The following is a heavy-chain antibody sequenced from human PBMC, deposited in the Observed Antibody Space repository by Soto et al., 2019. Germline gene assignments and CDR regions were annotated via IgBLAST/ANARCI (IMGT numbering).Heavy chain of an antibody. D-gene: IGHD3-22*01. CDR3: ARDMGTHYYDKSDAFDI. Sequence: ASVKVSCKASGYTFASYGISWVRQAPGQGLEWMGWISAYNGNTNYAQKLQGRVTMTTDTSTSTAYMELRSLRFDDTAVYYCARDMGTHYYDKSDAFDIWGQGTRVTVSS. V-gene: IGHV1-18*04. J-gene: IGHJ3*02. CDR2: ISAYNGNT. CDR1: GYTFASYG.